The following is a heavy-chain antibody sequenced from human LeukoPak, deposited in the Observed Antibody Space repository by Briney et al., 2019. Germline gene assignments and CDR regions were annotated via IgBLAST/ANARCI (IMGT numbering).Heavy chain of an antibody. CDR2: SNPNGGST. CDR3: ARLTRSGTAFDI. Sequence: GASVKVSCKASGYTLTNYYIHWVRQAPGQGLEWMGISNPNGGSTSYAQQFQGRVTMTRDTSTSTVYMELTSPRSEDTALYYCARLTRSGTAFDIWGQGTMVTVSS. D-gene: IGHD3-3*01. V-gene: IGHV1-46*01. CDR1: GYTLTNYY. J-gene: IGHJ3*02.